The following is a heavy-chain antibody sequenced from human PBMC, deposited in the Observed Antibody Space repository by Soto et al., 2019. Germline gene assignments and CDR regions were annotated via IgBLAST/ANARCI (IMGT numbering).Heavy chain of an antibody. CDR1: GGSISSYY. V-gene: IGHV4-59*01. J-gene: IGHJ6*02. CDR3: ARGYEGYDFWSGYYGLYYYGMDV. CDR2: IYYSGST. Sequence: SETLSLTCTVSGGSISSYYWSWIRQPPGKGLEWIGYIYYSGSTNYNPSLKSRVTISVDTSKNQFSLKLSSVTAADTAVYYCARGYEGYDFWSGYYGLYYYGMDVWGQGTTVTVSS. D-gene: IGHD3-3*01.